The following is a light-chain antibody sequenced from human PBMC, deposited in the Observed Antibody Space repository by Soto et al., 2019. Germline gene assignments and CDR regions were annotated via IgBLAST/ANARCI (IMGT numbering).Light chain of an antibody. CDR1: QSVSSSY. J-gene: IGKJ2*03. Sequence: EIVLTQSPGTLSLSPGERATLSCRASQSVSSSYLAWYQQQTGQAPRLLIYGASSRATGIPDRFSGSESGTDLPLTISTLEPDDVAVYDCQQYGSSPYSFGQGTMLEIK. CDR3: QQYGSSPYS. CDR2: GAS. V-gene: IGKV3-20*01.